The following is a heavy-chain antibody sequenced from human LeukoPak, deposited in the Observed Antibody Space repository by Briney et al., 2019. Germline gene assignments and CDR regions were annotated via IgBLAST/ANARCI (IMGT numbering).Heavy chain of an antibody. CDR1: GGSVSSGSYY. J-gene: IGHJ1*01. V-gene: IGHV4-31*03. D-gene: IGHD4-23*01. CDR3: ARGAGDDYGGNEYFQH. Sequence: SETMSLTCTVSGGSVSSGSYYWSWIRQPPGKGLEWIGYIYYSGSTYYNPSLKSRVTISVDTSKNQFSLKLSSVTAADTAVYYCARGAGDDYGGNEYFQHWGQGTLVTVSS. CDR2: IYYSGST.